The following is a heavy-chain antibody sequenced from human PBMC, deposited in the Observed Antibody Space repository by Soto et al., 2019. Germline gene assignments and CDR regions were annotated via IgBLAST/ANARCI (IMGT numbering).Heavy chain of an antibody. V-gene: IGHV4-59*01. J-gene: IGHJ4*02. CDR3: ARVGRYYDSSGYSVDY. D-gene: IGHD3-22*01. CDR1: GGSISSYY. CDR2: TSYSGST. Sequence: SETLSLTCTVSGGSISSYYWSWIRQPPGKGLEWIGYTSYSGSTNYNPSLKSRVTISVDTSKNQLSLKLSSVTAADTAVYYCARVGRYYDSSGYSVDYWGRGTLVIVSS.